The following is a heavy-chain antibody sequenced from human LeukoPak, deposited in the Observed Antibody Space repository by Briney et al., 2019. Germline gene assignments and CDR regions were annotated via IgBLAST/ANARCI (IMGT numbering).Heavy chain of an antibody. CDR3: ARFEIAAAGC. CDR2: INHSGST. J-gene: IGHJ4*02. Sequence: SETLSLTCAVYGGSFSGYYWSWIRQPPGKGLEWIGEINHSGSTNYNPSLKSRVTISVDTSKNQFSLKLSSVTAADTAVYYCARFEIAAAGCWGQGTLVTVSS. D-gene: IGHD6-13*01. CDR1: GGSFSGYY. V-gene: IGHV4-34*01.